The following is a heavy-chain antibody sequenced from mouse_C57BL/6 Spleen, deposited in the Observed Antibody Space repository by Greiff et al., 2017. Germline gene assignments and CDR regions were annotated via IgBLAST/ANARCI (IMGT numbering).Heavy chain of an antibody. V-gene: IGHV1-55*01. D-gene: IGHD2-12*01. CDR3: EREGYDSYEGYFAY. J-gene: IGHJ2*01. CDR2: IYPGSGST. CDR1: GYTFTSYW. Sequence: VQGVESGAELVKPGASVKMSCKASGYTFTSYWITWVQQRPGQGLEWIGDIYPGSGSTDYNEKFKSKATLTVDTSSSTAYMNLRSLKSEGSAVYCCEREGYDSYEGYFAYWGQGTTLTVSS.